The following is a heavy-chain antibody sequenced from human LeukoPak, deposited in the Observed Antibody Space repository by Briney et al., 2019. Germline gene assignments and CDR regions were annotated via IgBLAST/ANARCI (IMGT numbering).Heavy chain of an antibody. CDR2: IYYSGST. D-gene: IGHD3-9*01. CDR1: GGSISSYY. Sequence: SETLSLTCTVSGGSISSYYWSWIRQPPGKGLEWIGYIYYSGSTNYNPSLKSRVTISVDTSKNQFSLKLSSVTAADTAVYYCARALEPDILTGYFMGYFDYWGQGTLVTVSS. V-gene: IGHV4-59*08. CDR3: ARALEPDILTGYFMGYFDY. J-gene: IGHJ4*02.